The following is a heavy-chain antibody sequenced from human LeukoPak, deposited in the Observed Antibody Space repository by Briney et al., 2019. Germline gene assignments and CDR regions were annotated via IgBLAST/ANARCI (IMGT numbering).Heavy chain of an antibody. CDR1: GGSISSSSYY. D-gene: IGHD3-10*01. V-gene: IGHV4-39*07. Sequence: PSETLSLTCTVSGGSISSSSYYWGWIRQPPGKGLEWIGSIYYSGSTYYNPSLKSRVTISVDTSKNQFSLKLSSVTAADTAVYYCATLGITSPPTDYWGQGTLVTVSS. J-gene: IGHJ4*02. CDR3: ATLGITSPPTDY. CDR2: IYYSGST.